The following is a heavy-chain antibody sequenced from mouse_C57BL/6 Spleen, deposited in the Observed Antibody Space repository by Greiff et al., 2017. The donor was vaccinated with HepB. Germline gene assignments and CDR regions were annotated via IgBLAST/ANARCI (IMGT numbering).Heavy chain of an antibody. CDR1: GYTFTDYY. J-gene: IGHJ2*01. V-gene: IGHV1-19*01. CDR3: AREDYGSSYSYFDY. Sequence: VQLQQSGPVLVKPGASVKMSCKASGYTFTDYYMNWVKQSHGKSLEWIGVINPYNGGTSYNQKFKGKATLTVDKSSSTAYMELNSLTSEDSAVYYCAREDYGSSYSYFDYWGQGTTLTVSS. CDR2: INPYNGGT. D-gene: IGHD1-1*01.